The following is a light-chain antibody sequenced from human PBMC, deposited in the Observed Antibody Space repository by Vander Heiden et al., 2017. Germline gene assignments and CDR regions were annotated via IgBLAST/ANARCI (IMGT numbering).Light chain of an antibody. CDR1: QRIINY. Sequence: IQMTQSPSSLSASVGDKVSITCRASQRIINYLNWYQKKPGKAPEVLIYAASSLQSRVPSRFSGSGSGTDFTLTISSMQPEDFATYFGQQSDSTPNTCGQGTKLEIK. V-gene: IGKV1-39*01. CDR2: AAS. CDR3: QQSDSTPNT. J-gene: IGKJ2*01.